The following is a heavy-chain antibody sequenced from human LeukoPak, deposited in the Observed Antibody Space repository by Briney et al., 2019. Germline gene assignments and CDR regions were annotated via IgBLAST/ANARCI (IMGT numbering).Heavy chain of an antibody. CDR3: ARDHCSPGTCLGGH. J-gene: IGHJ4*02. D-gene: IGHD2-15*01. CDR1: GDTFIPYT. V-gene: IGHV1-69*04. Sequence: SVKVSCKASGDTFIPYTFSWVRQAPGQGLEWIGRIIPSLDVANYAHKFQGRVTLSVDRDTATTYMEVTNLRSEDTAIYYCARDHCSPGTCLGGHWGQGTLVTVSS. CDR2: IIPSLDVA.